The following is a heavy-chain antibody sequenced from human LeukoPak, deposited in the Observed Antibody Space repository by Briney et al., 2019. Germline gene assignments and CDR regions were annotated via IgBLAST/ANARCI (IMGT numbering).Heavy chain of an antibody. D-gene: IGHD3-10*01. Sequence: PSQTLSLTCIVSGVSISRGSYYWNWIRQPAGKGLEWMGQVYNSGSTNYNPSLKSRVTISTDMSKNQFSLKLSSVTAADTAVYYCARQTFGALYFDSWGQGTLVTVSS. CDR2: VYNSGST. V-gene: IGHV4-61*09. CDR1: GVSISRGSYY. CDR3: ARQTFGALYFDS. J-gene: IGHJ4*02.